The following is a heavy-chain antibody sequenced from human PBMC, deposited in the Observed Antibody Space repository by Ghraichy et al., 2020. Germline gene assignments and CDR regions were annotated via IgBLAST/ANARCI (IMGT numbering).Heavy chain of an antibody. D-gene: IGHD2-8*02. CDR1: GDSISSSNYN. CDR2: MYDSGAT. CDR3: ARLTGRSGRDWPYMDV. J-gene: IGHJ6*03. Sequence: SETLSLTCTVSGDSISSSNYNWGWIRQAPGKGLKCIGLMYDSGATSYDPSLKSRVTISVDRSRNQFSLKLTSVTAADTAVYYCARLTGRSGRDWPYMDVWGKGTTVTVSS. V-gene: IGHV4-39*01.